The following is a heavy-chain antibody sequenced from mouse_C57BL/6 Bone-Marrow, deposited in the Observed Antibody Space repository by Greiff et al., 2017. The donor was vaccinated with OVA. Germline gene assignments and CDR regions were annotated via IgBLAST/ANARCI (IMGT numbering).Heavy chain of an antibody. V-gene: IGHV1-81*01. CDR1: GYTFSSYG. CDR3: ARFYGNWEGY. Sequence: QVQLQQSGAELARPGASVKLSCKASGYTFSSYGISWVKQRTGQGLEWIGEIYPRSGNTYYNEKFKGKATLTADKSSSTAYMELRSLTSEDSAVYFCARFYGNWEGYWGQGTTLTVSS. D-gene: IGHD2-1*01. J-gene: IGHJ2*01. CDR2: IYPRSGNT.